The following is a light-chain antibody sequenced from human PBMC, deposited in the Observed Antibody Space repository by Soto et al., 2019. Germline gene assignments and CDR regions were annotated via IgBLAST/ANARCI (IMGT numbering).Light chain of an antibody. CDR1: QSVRSN. Sequence: ELVMTQFPATLSVSPGERATLSCRASQSVRSNLAWYQQKPGQAPRLLIFAASTRATVIPARFRGSGSGTEFTLTISDLQSEDFAVYYCQQYSNWPRTVGQGTKVDSK. V-gene: IGKV3-15*01. J-gene: IGKJ1*01. CDR3: QQYSNWPRT. CDR2: AAS.